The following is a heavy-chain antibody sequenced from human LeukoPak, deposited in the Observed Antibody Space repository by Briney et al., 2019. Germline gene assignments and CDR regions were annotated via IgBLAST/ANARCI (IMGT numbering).Heavy chain of an antibody. Sequence: SETLSLTCTVSGGSISSGDYYWSWIRQPPGKGLEWIGYIYYSGSTYYNPSLKSRVTISVDTSKNQFSLKLSSVTAADTAVYYCARVTMVRGVIIAYTFDYWGQRTLVNVSS. V-gene: IGHV4-30-4*01. CDR3: ARVTMVRGVIIAYTFDY. CDR2: IYYSGST. CDR1: GGSISSGDYY. D-gene: IGHD3-10*01. J-gene: IGHJ4*02.